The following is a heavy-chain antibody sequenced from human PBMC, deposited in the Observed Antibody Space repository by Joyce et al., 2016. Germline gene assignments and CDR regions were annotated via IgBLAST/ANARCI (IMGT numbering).Heavy chain of an antibody. J-gene: IGHJ6*02. CDR2: ISPYFGAA. CDR3: ARGGTSSDHFFFYTLDI. V-gene: IGHV1-69*12. Sequence: QVLLVQSGATVKRPGSSLKVSCKSSGGAFSNFTVNWVRQAPGQRLEWMGGISPYFGAAKYAVHFQCRVTLTADLSTRTAFMELSSLTSADTAVYYCARGGTSSDHFFFYTLDIWGPGTTVIVSS. D-gene: IGHD1-14*01. CDR1: GGAFSNFT.